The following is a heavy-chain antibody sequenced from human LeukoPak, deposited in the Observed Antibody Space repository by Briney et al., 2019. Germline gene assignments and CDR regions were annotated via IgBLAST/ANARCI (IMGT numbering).Heavy chain of an antibody. J-gene: IGHJ4*02. D-gene: IGHD2-2*01. Sequence: PGGSLRLSCAASGFTFSSYAMSWVRQAPGKGLEWVSAISGSGGSTYYADSVKGRFTISRDNSKNTLYLQMNSLRAEDTAVYYCAKEWRIVVVPAAISGWDQGTLVTVSS. CDR1: GFTFSSYA. CDR3: AKEWRIVVVPAAISG. V-gene: IGHV3-23*01. CDR2: ISGSGGST.